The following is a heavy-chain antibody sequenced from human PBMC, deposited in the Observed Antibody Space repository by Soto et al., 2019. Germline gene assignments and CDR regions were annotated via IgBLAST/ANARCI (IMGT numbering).Heavy chain of an antibody. CDR2: ISHSGST. Sequence: QLQLQESGPGLVKPSQTLSLTCTISGGSISCAAYYWRSIRQHPGKDLEWIGYISHSGSTYYTPSLKSRVIISADTSKNQFSLNLNSVTAADTAVYYCAREYTYGSNFFDCWGQGALVTVSS. J-gene: IGHJ4*02. CDR3: AREYTYGSNFFDC. V-gene: IGHV4-31*03. D-gene: IGHD5-18*01. CDR1: GGSISCAAYY.